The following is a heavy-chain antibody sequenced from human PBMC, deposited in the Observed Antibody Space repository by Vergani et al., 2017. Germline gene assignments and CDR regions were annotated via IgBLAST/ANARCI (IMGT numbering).Heavy chain of an antibody. CDR3: TSYDSSGYYDAFDI. D-gene: IGHD3-22*01. CDR1: GFTFSNAW. V-gene: IGHV3-15*01. J-gene: IGHJ3*02. Sequence: EVQLVESGGGLVKPGGSLRLSCAASGFTFSNAWMSWVRQAPGKGLEWVGRIKSKTDGGTTDYAALVKGRFTISRDDSKNTLYLQMNSLKTEDTAVYYCTSYDSSGYYDAFDIWGQGTMVTVSS. CDR2: IKSKTDGGTT.